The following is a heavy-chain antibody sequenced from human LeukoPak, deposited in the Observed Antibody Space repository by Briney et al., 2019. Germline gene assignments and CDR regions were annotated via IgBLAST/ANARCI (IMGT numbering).Heavy chain of an antibody. J-gene: IGHJ4*02. V-gene: IGHV1-69*05. Sequence: ASVKVSCKASGGTFSSYAISWVRQAPGQGLEWMGGIIPIFGTANYAQKFQGRVTITTDESTSTAYMELSSLRSEDTAVYYCARERARYMSSSWYGPLDYWGQGTLVTVSS. CDR1: GGTFSSYA. CDR2: IIPIFGTA. CDR3: ARERARYMSSSWYGPLDY. D-gene: IGHD6-13*01.